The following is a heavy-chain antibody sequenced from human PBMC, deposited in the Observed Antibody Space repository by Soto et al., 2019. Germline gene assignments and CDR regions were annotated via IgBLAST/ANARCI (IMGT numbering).Heavy chain of an antibody. CDR3: ARRGYYYGPGGYHDY. Sequence: PSETLSLTCTVSGGSISSYYWSWIRQPPGKGLEWIGYIYYSGSTNYNPSLKSRVTISVDTSKNQFSLKLSSVTAADTAVYYCARRGYYYGPGGYHDYWARGTLVPVSS. CDR2: IYYSGST. D-gene: IGHD3-10*01. J-gene: IGHJ4*02. CDR1: GGSISSYY. V-gene: IGHV4-59*01.